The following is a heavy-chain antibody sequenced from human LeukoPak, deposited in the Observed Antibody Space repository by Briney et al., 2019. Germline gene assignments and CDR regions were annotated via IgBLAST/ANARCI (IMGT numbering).Heavy chain of an antibody. D-gene: IGHD1-26*01. J-gene: IGHJ4*02. CDR1: GFTFSSYA. Sequence: GGSLRLSCAASGFTFSSYAMSWVRQAPGKGLEWVSAISSSGGTTYYADSVKGRFTISRDNSKTTMSLQMDNRRAEDTAVYDCAKVLRPGELLGFDNWGQGTLVTVSS. CDR2: ISSSGGTT. V-gene: IGHV3-23*01. CDR3: AKVLRPGELLGFDN.